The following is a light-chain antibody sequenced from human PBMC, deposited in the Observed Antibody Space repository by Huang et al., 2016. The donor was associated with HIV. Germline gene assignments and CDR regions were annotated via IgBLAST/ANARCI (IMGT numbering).Light chain of an antibody. V-gene: IGKV3-11*01. J-gene: IGKJ4*01. CDR1: QNVTES. CDR3: QERIQWPRLT. Sequence: EIVLTQSPATLSLSPGERATLSCRASQNVTESLAWYRQKPGQAPSLLIYRAANRATGTPARFSGSGSGTDFTLTISSLEPADFAIYYCQERIQWPRLTFGGGTKVEIK. CDR2: RAA.